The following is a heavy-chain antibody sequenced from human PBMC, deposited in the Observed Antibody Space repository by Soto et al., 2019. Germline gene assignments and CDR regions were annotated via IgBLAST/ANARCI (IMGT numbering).Heavy chain of an antibody. D-gene: IGHD4-17*01. CDR1: GFTFEDYA. CDR2: ISWNSGSI. Sequence: EVQLVESGGGLVQPGRSLRLSCEASGFTFEDYAMHWVRQAPGKGLEWVSAISWNSGSIGYADSVKGRFTISRDHAKNSLYLQMNSLRAEDTALYYCVKDRTVTTRGGFDYWGQGTLVTVSS. V-gene: IGHV3-9*01. J-gene: IGHJ4*02. CDR3: VKDRTVTTRGGFDY.